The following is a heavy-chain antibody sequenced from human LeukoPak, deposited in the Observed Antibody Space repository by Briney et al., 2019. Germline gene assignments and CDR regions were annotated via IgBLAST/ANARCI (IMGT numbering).Heavy chain of an antibody. CDR1: GYTFTVYY. CDR3: ARGRTVTHFDY. V-gene: IGHV1-69*06. D-gene: IGHD4-11*01. CDR2: IIPIFGTA. Sequence: SVTVSFTASGYTFTVYYMHWVRQAPGQGLEWMGGIIPIFGTANYAQKFQGRVTITADKSTSTAYMELSSLRSEDTAVYYCARGRTVTHFDYWGQGTLVTVSS. J-gene: IGHJ4*02.